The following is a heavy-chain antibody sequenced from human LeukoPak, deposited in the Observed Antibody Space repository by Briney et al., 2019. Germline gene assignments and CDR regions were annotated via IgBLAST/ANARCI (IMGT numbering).Heavy chain of an antibody. D-gene: IGHD6-13*01. CDR3: ARGWNEAYSSSSGDFDY. J-gene: IGHJ4*02. CDR2: INHSGST. CDR1: GGSFSGYY. V-gene: IGHV4-34*01. Sequence: SETLSLTCAVYGGSFSGYYWSWIRHPPGKGLEWIGEINHSGSTNYNPSLKSRVTISVDTSKNQFSLKLSSVTAADTAVYYCARGWNEAYSSSSGDFDYWGQGTLVTVSS.